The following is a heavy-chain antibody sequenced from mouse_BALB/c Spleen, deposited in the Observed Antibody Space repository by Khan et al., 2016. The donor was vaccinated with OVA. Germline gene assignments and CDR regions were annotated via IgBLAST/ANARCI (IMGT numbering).Heavy chain of an antibody. V-gene: IGHV1S81*02. CDR3: ARIKKIVATYFY. CDR2: TNPTNGRT. Sequence: QVQLQQPGAELVKAGASVKMSCKASGYTFTSYWMHWVKQRLGQGLEWFAETNPTNGRTYYNEKFKSKATLTVDNSSSTAYMLLSSPTFEDSSVYYCARIKKIVATYFYWGQGTTLTVSS. J-gene: IGHJ2*01. CDR1: GYTFTSYW. D-gene: IGHD1-1*01.